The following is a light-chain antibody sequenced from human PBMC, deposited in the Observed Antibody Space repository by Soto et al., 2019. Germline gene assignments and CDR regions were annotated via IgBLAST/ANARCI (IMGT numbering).Light chain of an antibody. V-gene: IGKV3-15*01. Sequence: ETALTQSPATLSVSPGERAILSCRSSQSVGSNLAWYQQKPGLAPRLLIYGASTRPTGIPARFSGGGSGTEFTLTISSLQSEDFAVYYCQQYDDRPPFTFGPGTRVDMK. CDR2: GAS. J-gene: IGKJ3*01. CDR3: QQYDDRPPFT. CDR1: QSVGSN.